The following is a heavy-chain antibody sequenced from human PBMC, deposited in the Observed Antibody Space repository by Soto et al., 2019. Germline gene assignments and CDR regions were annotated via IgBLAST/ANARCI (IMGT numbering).Heavy chain of an antibody. V-gene: IGHV1-2*02. D-gene: IGHD3-22*01. CDR1: GYTFTDYY. CDR2: INPTGGGT. J-gene: IGHJ6*02. CDR3: ARTYSSRYFYNQYSMDV. Sequence: ASVKVSCKASGYTFTDYYIHWVRQAPGQGLEWMGWINPTGGGTNYAQSFRGRVTMTRDTSISTAYMELSRLTSDDTAVFYCARTYSSRYFYNQYSMDVWGQGTTVTVSS.